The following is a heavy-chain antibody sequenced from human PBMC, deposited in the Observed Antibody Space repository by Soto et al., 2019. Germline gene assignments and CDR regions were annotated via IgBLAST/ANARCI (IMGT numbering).Heavy chain of an antibody. CDR3: TTDSYFTLNLVRFDY. V-gene: IGHV3-15*07. J-gene: IGHJ4*01. Sequence: GGSLRLSCAASGITFTTAWINWVRQAPGKGLEWVGRIKSKTDGGTADFAAPVRGSFAISRDDSKSMVYLLMNSLKTEDTAVYYCTTDSYFTLNLVRFDYWGLGTLVTVSS. CDR1: GITFTTAW. CDR2: IKSKTDGGTA. D-gene: IGHD3-22*01.